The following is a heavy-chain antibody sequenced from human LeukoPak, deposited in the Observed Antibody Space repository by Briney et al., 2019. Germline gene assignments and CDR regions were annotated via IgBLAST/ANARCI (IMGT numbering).Heavy chain of an antibody. D-gene: IGHD4-11*01. CDR1: GGTFSSYA. Sequence: SETVSCKDSGGTFSSYAISWVRQAPAQGLEWMGRIIPILGIANYAQKFQGRVTITADKSTSTAYMEVSSLRAEDTAVYYCARECSVREGYSNYPFDYWGQGTLVTVSS. V-gene: IGHV1-69*04. J-gene: IGHJ4*02. CDR2: IIPILGIA. CDR3: ARECSVREGYSNYPFDY.